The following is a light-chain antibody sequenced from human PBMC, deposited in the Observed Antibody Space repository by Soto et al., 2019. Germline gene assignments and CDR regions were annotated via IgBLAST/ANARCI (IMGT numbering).Light chain of an antibody. CDR2: EVS. CDR1: ISDVGNYIY. J-gene: IGLJ1*01. CDR3: SSYAGSNNYV. Sequence: SALTQPPAASGSPGQSVTISCTGTISDVGNYIYVSWYQQHPGKAPKLMIYEVSKRPSGVPDRFSGSKSGNTTSLTVSGLQAEDEADYYCSSYAGSNNYVFGTGTKLTVL. V-gene: IGLV2-8*01.